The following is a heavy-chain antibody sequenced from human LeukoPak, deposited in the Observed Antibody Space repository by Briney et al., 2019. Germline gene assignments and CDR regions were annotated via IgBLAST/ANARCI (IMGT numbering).Heavy chain of an antibody. J-gene: IGHJ4*02. CDR3: ARDPSITGITIFGVVIIPYFDY. CDR2: IKQDGSEK. CDR1: GFTFSSYA. V-gene: IGHV3-7*01. Sequence: GGSLRLSCAASGFTFSSYAMSWVRQAPGKGLEWVANIKQDGSEKYYVDSVKGRFTISRDNAKNSLYLQMNSLRAEDTAVYYCARDPSITGITIFGVVIIPYFDYWGQGTLVTVSS. D-gene: IGHD3-3*01.